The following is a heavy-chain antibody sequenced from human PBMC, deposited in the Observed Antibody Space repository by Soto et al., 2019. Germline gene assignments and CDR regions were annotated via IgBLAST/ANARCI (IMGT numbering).Heavy chain of an antibody. V-gene: IGHV3-23*01. D-gene: IGHD6-13*01. Sequence: GGSLRLSCAASGFTFSSYAMSWVRQAPGKGLEWVSAISGSGGSTYYADSVKGRFTISRDNSKNTLYLQMNSLRAEDTAVYYCPRGYSSSWYNWFDPWCQGTLVTVSS. CDR1: GFTFSSYA. CDR3: PRGYSSSWYNWFDP. CDR2: ISGSGGST. J-gene: IGHJ5*02.